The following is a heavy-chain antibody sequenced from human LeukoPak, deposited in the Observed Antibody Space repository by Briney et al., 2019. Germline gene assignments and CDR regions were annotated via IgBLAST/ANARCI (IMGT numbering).Heavy chain of an antibody. CDR1: GSTFSSYA. CDR3: AKDRDGSGSSASNWFDP. Sequence: GGSLRLSCAASGSTFSSYAMSWVRQAPGKGLEWASAISGSGGSTYYADSVKGRFTISRDNSKNTLYLQMNSLRAEDTAVYYCAKDRDGSGSSASNWFDPWGQGTLVTVSS. CDR2: ISGSGGST. V-gene: IGHV3-23*01. J-gene: IGHJ5*02. D-gene: IGHD3-10*01.